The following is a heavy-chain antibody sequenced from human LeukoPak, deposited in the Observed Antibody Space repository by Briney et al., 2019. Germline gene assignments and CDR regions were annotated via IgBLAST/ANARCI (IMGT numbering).Heavy chain of an antibody. CDR2: IYHSGST. CDR1: GYSISSGYY. CDR3: ARDDPGSGNDY. J-gene: IGHJ4*02. D-gene: IGHD3-3*01. V-gene: IGHV4-38-2*02. Sequence: KSSETLSLTCTVSGYSISSGYYWGWIRQPPGKGLEWIGSIYHSGSTYYNPSLKSRVTISIDTSKNQFSLKLSSVTAADTAVYYCARDDPGSGNDYWGQGTLVTVSS.